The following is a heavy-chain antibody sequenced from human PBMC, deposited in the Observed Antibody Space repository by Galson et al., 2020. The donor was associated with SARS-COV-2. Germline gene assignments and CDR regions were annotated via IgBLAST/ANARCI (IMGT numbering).Heavy chain of an antibody. CDR1: GFTFSSYG. CDR3: ARDTTEYDFWSGYYPPYYYYGMDV. J-gene: IGHJ6*02. Sequence: GGSLRLSCAASGFTFSSYGMHWVRQAPGKGLEWVAVIWYDGSNKYYADSVKGRFTISRDNSKNTLYLQMNSLRAEDTAVYYCARDTTEYDFWSGYYPPYYYYGMDVWGQGTTVTVSS. CDR2: IWYDGSNK. D-gene: IGHD3-3*01. V-gene: IGHV3-33*01.